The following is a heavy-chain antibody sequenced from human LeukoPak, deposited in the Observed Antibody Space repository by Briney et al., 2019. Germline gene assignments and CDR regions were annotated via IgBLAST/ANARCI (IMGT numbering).Heavy chain of an antibody. J-gene: IGHJ4*02. CDR1: GFTFSSYA. Sequence: GGSLRLSCAASGFTFSSYAMHWVREGPGRGMEDVSAISSNGGSTYYANSVKGRFTISRDNSKNTLYLQMGSLRAEDMAVYYCARSQLLWFGELNYYFDYWGQGTLVTVSS. V-gene: IGHV3-64*01. D-gene: IGHD3-10*01. CDR3: ARSQLLWFGELNYYFDY. CDR2: ISSNGGST.